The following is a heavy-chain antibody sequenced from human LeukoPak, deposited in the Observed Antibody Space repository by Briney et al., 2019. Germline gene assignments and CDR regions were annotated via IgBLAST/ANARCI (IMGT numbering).Heavy chain of an antibody. Sequence: GGSLKLSCAASGFIFSDSAIQWVRQASGKGLEWVGLIRSKTNSYATAYGASVKGTFTFSRDDSKDTAYLQMISLKIEDTAVYYCTGGNDYWGQGTLVTVSS. D-gene: IGHD4-23*01. CDR1: GFIFSDSA. CDR2: IRSKTNSYAT. J-gene: IGHJ4*02. V-gene: IGHV3-73*01. CDR3: TGGNDY.